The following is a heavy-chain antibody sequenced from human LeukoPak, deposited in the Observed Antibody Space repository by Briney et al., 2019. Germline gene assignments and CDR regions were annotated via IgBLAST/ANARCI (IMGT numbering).Heavy chain of an antibody. CDR3: ATIGDRRTGELYRIDY. D-gene: IGHD7-27*01. J-gene: IGHJ4*02. CDR2: ISYDGSNK. CDR1: GFTFSSYA. Sequence: GGSLRLSCAASGFTFSSYAMHWVRQAPGKGLEWVAVISYDGSNKYYADSVKGRFTISRDNSKNTLYLQMNSLRAEDAAKYYCATIGDRRTGELYRIDYWGQGTLVTVSS. V-gene: IGHV3-30-3*01.